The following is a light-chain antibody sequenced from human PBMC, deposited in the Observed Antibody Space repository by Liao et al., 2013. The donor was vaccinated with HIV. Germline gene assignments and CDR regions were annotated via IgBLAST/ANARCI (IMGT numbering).Light chain of an antibody. CDR1: ELENTY. CDR3: QAWGSSTVV. J-gene: IGLJ2*01. V-gene: IGLV3-1*01. CDR2: QDT. Sequence: SYELTQPPSVSVSPGQTASITCSGGELENTYASWYQQRPGQSPVLVIYQDTKRPSGIPERFSGSNSRNTATLTISGTQAMDEADYFCQAWGSSTVVFGGGTKLTVL.